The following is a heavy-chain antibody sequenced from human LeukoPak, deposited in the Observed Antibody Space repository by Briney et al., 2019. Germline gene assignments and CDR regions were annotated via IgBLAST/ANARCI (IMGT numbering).Heavy chain of an antibody. CDR2: ISWNSGSI. D-gene: IGHD6-19*01. CDR3: AKEVAVAGEFDY. V-gene: IGHV3-9*01. Sequence: SLRLSCAASGFTFDDYAMHWVRQAQGKGLEWVSGISWNSGSIGYADSVKGRFTISRDNAKNSLYLQMNSLRAEDTALYYCAKEVAVAGEFDYWGQGTLVTVSS. CDR1: GFTFDDYA. J-gene: IGHJ4*02.